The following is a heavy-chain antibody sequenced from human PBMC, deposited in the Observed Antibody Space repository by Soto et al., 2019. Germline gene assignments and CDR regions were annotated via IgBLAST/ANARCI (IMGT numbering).Heavy chain of an antibody. Sequence: SVKVSFKASGGTFSSCAISWVRQAPGQWLEWMGGIIPIFGTANYAQKFQGRVTITADESTSTAYMELSSLRSEDTAVYYCASDLSAYDYDSSGYLFDYWGQGTLVTVAS. CDR1: GGTFSSCA. CDR3: ASDLSAYDYDSSGYLFDY. J-gene: IGHJ4*02. V-gene: IGHV1-69*13. CDR2: IIPIFGTA. D-gene: IGHD3-22*01.